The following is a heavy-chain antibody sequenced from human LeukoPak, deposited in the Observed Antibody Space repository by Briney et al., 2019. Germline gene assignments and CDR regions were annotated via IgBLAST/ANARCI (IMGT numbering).Heavy chain of an antibody. CDR1: GFTFSTHA. V-gene: IGHV3-23*01. J-gene: IGHJ4*02. D-gene: IGHD2-15*01. CDR2: ISGSNPGT. CDR3: AKASVGHCSGAFCYHFDS. Sequence: GGSLRLSCAASGFTFSTHAMSGLRQTPGKGLEWVAAISGSNPGTYHASSVRGRFTISRDNSKNTLHLQMNGLRAEDAAIYYCAKASVGHCSGAFCYHFDSWGQGTLVTVSS.